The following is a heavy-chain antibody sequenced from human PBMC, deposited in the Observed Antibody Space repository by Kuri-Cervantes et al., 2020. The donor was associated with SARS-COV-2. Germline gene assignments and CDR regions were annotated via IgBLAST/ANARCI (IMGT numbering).Heavy chain of an antibody. D-gene: IGHD2-2*02. CDR1: GFTFSNNL. CDR2: IKQDGGET. J-gene: IGHJ4*02. Sequence: GGSLRLSCAAAGFTFSNNLMSWVRQAQGKGLEWVSYIKQDGGETYDVDSVKGRFSISSDDAKNSLFLRMNNLGAEATAVYFCARDLGYCTNTNCYTRLDSWGQGTLVTVSS. V-gene: IGHV3-7*03. CDR3: ARDLGYCTNTNCYTRLDS.